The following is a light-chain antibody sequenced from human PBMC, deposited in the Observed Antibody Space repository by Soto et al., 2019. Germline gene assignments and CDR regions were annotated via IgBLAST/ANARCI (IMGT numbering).Light chain of an antibody. CDR3: QQYSNLWT. Sequence: EILMTQSPSTLAVSPGERATLSCRASQSVSSDLAWYHQKPGQAPRLLIYGASTRATGIPDRLSGSGSGTDFTLTISRLEPEDFAVYYCQQYSNLWTFGQGTKVDIK. J-gene: IGKJ1*01. CDR2: GAS. V-gene: IGKV3-15*01. CDR1: QSVSSD.